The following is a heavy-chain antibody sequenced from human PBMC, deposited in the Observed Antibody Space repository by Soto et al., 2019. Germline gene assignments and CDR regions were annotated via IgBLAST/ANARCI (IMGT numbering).Heavy chain of an antibody. D-gene: IGHD4-17*01. J-gene: IGHJ4*02. CDR2: INYSGST. Sequence: QLQLQESGPGLVKPWETLSLTCTVSGGSISSSSSYWGWIRKPPGKGLEWIGSINYSGSTYYNPSLKSRVTISVDTSKNQFSLRLTSVTAADTAVYYWARLDTVTTVTFDYWGQGTLVTVSS. V-gene: IGHV4-39*01. CDR3: ARLDTVTTVTFDY. CDR1: GGSISSSSSY.